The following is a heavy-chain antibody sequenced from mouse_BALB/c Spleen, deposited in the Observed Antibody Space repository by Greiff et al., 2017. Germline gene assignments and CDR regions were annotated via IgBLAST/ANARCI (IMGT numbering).Heavy chain of an antibody. CDR1: GYTFTSYW. J-gene: IGHJ4*01. Sequence: VQLQQSGAELAKPGASVKMSCKASGYTFTSYWMHWVKQRPGQGLEWIGYINPSTGYTEYNQKFKDKATLTADKSSSTAYMQLSSLTSENSAVYFCARSHYAMDYWGQGTSVTVSS. CDR3: ARSHYAMDY. CDR2: INPSTGYT. V-gene: IGHV1-7*01.